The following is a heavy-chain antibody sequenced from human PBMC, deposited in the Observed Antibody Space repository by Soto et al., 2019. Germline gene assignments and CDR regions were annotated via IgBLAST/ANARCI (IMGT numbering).Heavy chain of an antibody. J-gene: IGHJ4*02. Sequence: GGSLRLSCAASGFTFSSYEMNWVRQAPGKGLEWVSYISSSGSTIYYADSVKGRFTISRDNAKNSLYLQMNSLRAEDTAVYYCARAMAVEQLAPFDYWGQGTLVTVSS. CDR2: ISSSGSTI. D-gene: IGHD6-6*01. CDR1: GFTFSSYE. CDR3: ARAMAVEQLAPFDY. V-gene: IGHV3-48*03.